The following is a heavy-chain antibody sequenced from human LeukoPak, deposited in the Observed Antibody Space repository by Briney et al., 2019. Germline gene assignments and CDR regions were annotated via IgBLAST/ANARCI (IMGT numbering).Heavy chain of an antibody. D-gene: IGHD4-17*01. V-gene: IGHV3-30-3*01. CDR1: GFTFSSYE. J-gene: IGHJ6*02. Sequence: GGSLRLSCAASGFTFSSYEMNWVRQAPGKGLEWVAVISYDGSNKYYADSVKGRFTISRDNSKNTLYLQMNSLRAEDTAVYYCARDLLPSTVTYYYYYGMDVWGQGTTVTVSS. CDR2: ISYDGSNK. CDR3: ARDLLPSTVTYYYYYGMDV.